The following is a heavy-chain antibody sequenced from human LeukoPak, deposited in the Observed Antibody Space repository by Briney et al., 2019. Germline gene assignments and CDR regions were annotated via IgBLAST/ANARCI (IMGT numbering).Heavy chain of an antibody. Sequence: PGGSLRLSCAASGFTFNNAWMTWVRRAPGKGLEWVGLIKSKSGGGTTDYAAPVKGRFTISRDDSKTTLYLQMNSLKAEDTAVYCCAKAEVPAAMRGAFDIWGQGTMVTVSS. CDR3: AKAEVPAAMRGAFDI. V-gene: IGHV3-15*01. D-gene: IGHD2-2*01. J-gene: IGHJ3*02. CDR2: IKSKSGGGTT. CDR1: GFTFNNAW.